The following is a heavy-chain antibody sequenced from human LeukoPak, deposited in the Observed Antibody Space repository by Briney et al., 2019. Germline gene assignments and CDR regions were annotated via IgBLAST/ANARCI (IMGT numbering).Heavy chain of an antibody. Sequence: PSETLSLTCAVYGGSFSGYYWSWIRQPPGKGLEWIGEINHSGSTNYNPSLKSRVTISVDTSKNQFSLRPSSVTAADTAVYYCARLPGRIQLHRDYWGQGTLVTVSS. CDR3: ARLPGRIQLHRDY. D-gene: IGHD5-18*01. V-gene: IGHV4-34*01. CDR2: INHSGST. J-gene: IGHJ4*02. CDR1: GGSFSGYY.